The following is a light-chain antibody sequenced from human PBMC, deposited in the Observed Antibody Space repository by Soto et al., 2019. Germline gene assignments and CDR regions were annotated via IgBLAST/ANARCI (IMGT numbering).Light chain of an antibody. V-gene: IGKV3-20*01. Sequence: EIVLTQSPGTLSLSPGERATLSCRASQSVSSSYLAWHQQKPGQAPRLLIYGASSRATGIPDRFSGSGSGTAFTLTISRLEPEDFAVYYCQQYGSSPRGTFGQGTKVEIK. CDR1: QSVSSSY. CDR2: GAS. CDR3: QQYGSSPRGT. J-gene: IGKJ1*01.